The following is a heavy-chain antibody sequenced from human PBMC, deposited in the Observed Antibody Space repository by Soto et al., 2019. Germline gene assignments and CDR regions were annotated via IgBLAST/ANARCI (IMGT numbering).Heavy chain of an antibody. J-gene: IGHJ3*02. CDR2: IYHSGST. V-gene: IGHV4-4*02. D-gene: IGHD3-10*01. CDR3: ARARSQQGVRGSVDAFDI. Sequence: QVQLQESGPGLVKPSGTLSLTCAVSSGSISSSNWWSWVRQPPGKGLEWIGEIYHSGSTNYNPSLKSRVTISVDKSKSQFSLKLSSVTAADTAVYYCARARSQQGVRGSVDAFDIWGQGTMVTVSS. CDR1: SGSISSSNW.